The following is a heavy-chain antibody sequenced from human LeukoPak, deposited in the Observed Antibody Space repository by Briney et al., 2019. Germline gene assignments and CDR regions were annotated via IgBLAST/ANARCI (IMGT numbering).Heavy chain of an antibody. V-gene: IGHV3-7*02. Sequence: GGSLRLSCVASGFSFSTYWMHWVRQAPGKGLEWVANIKHDGSETNYVDSVKGRFTISRDSAKNSLHLQMNSLRVEDTAVYYCAKNGGPHGMDVWGQGTTVTVSS. J-gene: IGHJ6*02. CDR3: AKNGGPHGMDV. CDR1: GFSFSTYW. CDR2: IKHDGSET. D-gene: IGHD3-16*01.